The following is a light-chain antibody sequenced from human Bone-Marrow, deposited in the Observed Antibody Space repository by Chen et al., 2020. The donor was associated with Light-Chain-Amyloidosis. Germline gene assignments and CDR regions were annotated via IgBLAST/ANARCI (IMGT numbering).Light chain of an antibody. CDR2: DDS. CDR3: QVWDRSSDRPV. J-gene: IGLJ3*02. CDR1: NIGSTS. Sequence: SYVLTQPSSVSVVPGQTATIACGGNNIGSTSVHWYQQTPGQAPLLVVYDDSDRPSGIPERLSGSNSGNTATLTISMVEAGDEADYYCQVWDRSSDRPVFGGGTKLTVL. V-gene: IGLV3-21*02.